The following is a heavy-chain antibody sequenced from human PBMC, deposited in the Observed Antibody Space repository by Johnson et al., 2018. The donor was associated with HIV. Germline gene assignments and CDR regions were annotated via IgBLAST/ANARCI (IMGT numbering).Heavy chain of an antibody. CDR1: GFTFPTYA. J-gene: IGHJ3*01. V-gene: IGHV3-23*04. CDR2: ISVTGGST. CDR3: ATESRVDDAFDF. Sequence: VQLVESGGGLVQPGGSLRLSCAASGFTFPTYAMSWVRQAPGKGLEWVSGISVTGGSTYYADSVKGRFTISRDNSKNTLYLQMNSLRAEDTAVYYCATESRVDDAFDFWGQGTMVTVSS.